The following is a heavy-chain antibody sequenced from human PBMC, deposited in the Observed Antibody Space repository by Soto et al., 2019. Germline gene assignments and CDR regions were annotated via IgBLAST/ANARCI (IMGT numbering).Heavy chain of an antibody. V-gene: IGHV3-23*01. CDR3: AKDLSGGSWEYYFDY. D-gene: IGHD6-13*01. CDR1: GFTFSSYA. J-gene: IGHJ4*02. Sequence: EVQLLESGGGLVQPGGSLRLSCAASGFTFSSYAMSWVRQAPGKGLEWVSAISGSGGSTYYADSVKGRFTISIDNSKNTLYLQMNSLRAEDTAVYYCAKDLSGGSWEYYFDYWGQGTLVTVSS. CDR2: ISGSGGST.